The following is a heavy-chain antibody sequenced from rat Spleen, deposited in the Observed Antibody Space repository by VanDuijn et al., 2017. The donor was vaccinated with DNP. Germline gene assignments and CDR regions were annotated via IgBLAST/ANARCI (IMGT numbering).Heavy chain of an antibody. J-gene: IGHJ2*01. CDR3: ARHGATVAPPFDY. Sequence: EVQLVESGGGLVQPGRSLKLSCAASGFTFSDYYMAWVRQAPKKGLEWVASISYEGSSTYYGDSVKGRFTISRDNAKSTLYLQMNSLRSEDTATYYCARHGATVAPPFDYWGQGVMVTVSS. CDR2: ISYEGSST. V-gene: IGHV5-22*01. D-gene: IGHD1-3*01. CDR1: GFTFSDYY.